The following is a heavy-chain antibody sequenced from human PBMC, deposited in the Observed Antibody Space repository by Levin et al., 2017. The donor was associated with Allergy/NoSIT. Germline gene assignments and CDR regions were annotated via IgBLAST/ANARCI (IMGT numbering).Heavy chain of an antibody. Sequence: GESLKISCAASGFTFSSYGMHWVRQAPGKGLEWVAVIWYDGSNKYYADSVKGRFTISRDNSKNTLYLQMNSLRAEDTAVYYCARDGGQLDHKLYYYYMDVWGKGTTVTVSS. D-gene: IGHD6-6*01. CDR1: GFTFSSYG. CDR2: IWYDGSNK. CDR3: ARDGGQLDHKLYYYYMDV. V-gene: IGHV3-33*01. J-gene: IGHJ6*03.